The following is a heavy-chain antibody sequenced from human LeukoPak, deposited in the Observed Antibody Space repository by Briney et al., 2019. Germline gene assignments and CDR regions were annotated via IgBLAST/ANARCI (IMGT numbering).Heavy chain of an antibody. V-gene: IGHV1-2*02. CDR3: ARPQEYYYDSSGYSNY. Sequence: ASVKVSCKASGYTFTGYYMHWVRQAPGQGLEWMGWINPNSGGTNYAQKFQGRVTMTRDTSISTAYMELSRLRSDDTAVYYCARPQEYYYDSSGYSNYWGQGTLVTVSS. CDR1: GYTFTGYY. J-gene: IGHJ4*02. CDR2: INPNSGGT. D-gene: IGHD3-22*01.